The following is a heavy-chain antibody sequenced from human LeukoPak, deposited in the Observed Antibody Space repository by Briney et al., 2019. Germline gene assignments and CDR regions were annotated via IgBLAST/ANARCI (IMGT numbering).Heavy chain of an antibody. D-gene: IGHD1-14*01. V-gene: IGHV3-23*01. CDR1: GGSISSSSYY. Sequence: ETLSLTCTVSGGSISSSSYYWGWIRQAPGKGLEWVSAISGSGGSTYYADSVKGRFTISRDNSKNTLYLQMNSLRAEDAAVYYCARLTGSKADGMDVWGQGTTVTVSS. CDR2: ISGSGGST. J-gene: IGHJ6*02. CDR3: ARLTGSKADGMDV.